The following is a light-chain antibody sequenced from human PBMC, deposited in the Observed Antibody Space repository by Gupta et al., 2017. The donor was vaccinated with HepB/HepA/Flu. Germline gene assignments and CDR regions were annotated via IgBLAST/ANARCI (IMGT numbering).Light chain of an antibody. Sequence: IVMTQSPLSLPVTPGEPASISCRSSQSLMHRNGNNYLDWYLKKPGQSPQLIIYLSTNRASGVPERISGRGAGNYILQKISRVEDDDGGYYYWKQILQAPFTFGGGTKVEIK. V-gene: IGKV2-28*01. J-gene: IGKJ4*01. CDR3: KQILQAPFT. CDR2: LST. CDR1: QSLMHRNGNNY.